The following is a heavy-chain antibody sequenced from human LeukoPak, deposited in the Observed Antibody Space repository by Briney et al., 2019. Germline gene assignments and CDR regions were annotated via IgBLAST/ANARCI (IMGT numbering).Heavy chain of an antibody. Sequence: GGSLRLSCAASGFTFSSYGMHWVRQAPGKGLEWVAVIWYDGSNKYYADSVKGRFTISRDNSKNTLYLQMNSLRAEDTAVYYCATDSGYDSPWGQGTLVTVSS. V-gene: IGHV3-33*01. CDR2: IWYDGSNK. CDR3: ATDSGYDSP. J-gene: IGHJ4*02. CDR1: GFTFSSYG. D-gene: IGHD5-12*01.